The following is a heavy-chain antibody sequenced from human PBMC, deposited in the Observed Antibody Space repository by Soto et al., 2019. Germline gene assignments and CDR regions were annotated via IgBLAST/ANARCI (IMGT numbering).Heavy chain of an antibody. CDR2: ISYDGSNK. D-gene: IGHD1-20*01. J-gene: IGHJ4*02. CDR3: ALLVITGTTSDY. CDR1: GFTFSSYG. V-gene: IGHV3-30*03. Sequence: QVQLVESGGGVVQPGRSLRLSCAASGFTFSSYGMHWVRQASGKGLEWVAVISYDGSNKYYADSVKGRFTISRDNSKNTLYLQMNSLRAEDTAVYYCALLVITGTTSDYWGQGTLVTVSS.